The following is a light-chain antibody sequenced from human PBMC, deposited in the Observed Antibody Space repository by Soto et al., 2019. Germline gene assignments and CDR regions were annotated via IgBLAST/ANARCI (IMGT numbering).Light chain of an antibody. Sequence: EIVLTQSPGTLSLSPVERATLSCRASQSVSNRYLAWYQQKPGQAPRLLIYGASSRATGIPDRFSGSGSGTDFTLTISSLEPEDFAVYYCQQRSNWATFGPGTKVDIK. CDR1: QSVSNRY. J-gene: IGKJ3*01. CDR2: GAS. CDR3: QQRSNWAT. V-gene: IGKV3D-20*02.